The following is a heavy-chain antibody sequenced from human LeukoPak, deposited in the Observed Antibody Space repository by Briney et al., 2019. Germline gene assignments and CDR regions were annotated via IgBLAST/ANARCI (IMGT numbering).Heavy chain of an antibody. J-gene: IGHJ4*02. CDR2: ISASGTTV. V-gene: IGHV3-11*04. CDR1: GFTFSDYY. CDR3: VREGNLY. Sequence: GEPLKISCAASGFTFSDYYMTWIRQAPGKGLEWVSYISASGTTVRYADSVEGRFTISRDNAKNSLYLQFNSLRAEDTAVYFCVREGNLYWGQGTLVTVSS.